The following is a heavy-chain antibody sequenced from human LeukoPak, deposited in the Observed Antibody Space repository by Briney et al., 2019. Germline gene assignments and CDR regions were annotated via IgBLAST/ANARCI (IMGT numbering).Heavy chain of an antibody. CDR2: ISGSGGST. D-gene: IGHD2-2*01. J-gene: IGHJ4*02. CDR1: GFTFSSYA. Sequence: PGGSLRLSCAASGFTFSSYAMSWVRQAPGKRLEWVSAISGSGGSTYYADSVKGRFTISRDNSKTTLYLQMNSLRAEDTAVYYCAKGMLTVVPAAAFDYWGQGTLVTVSS. CDR3: AKGMLTVVPAAAFDY. V-gene: IGHV3-23*01.